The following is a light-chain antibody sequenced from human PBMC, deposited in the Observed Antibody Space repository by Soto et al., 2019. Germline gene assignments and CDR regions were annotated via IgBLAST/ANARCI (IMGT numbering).Light chain of an antibody. CDR1: SSNIGAGYD. Sequence: QSVLTQPPSVSGAPGQRVTISCTGSSSNIGAGYDVHWYQQLPGTAPKLLIYGNSNRPSGVPDRFSGSKSGTSASLAITGLQAEDEADYYCQSYDRSLRGVVFGGGTKLTIL. CDR2: GNS. J-gene: IGLJ2*01. V-gene: IGLV1-40*01. CDR3: QSYDRSLRGVV.